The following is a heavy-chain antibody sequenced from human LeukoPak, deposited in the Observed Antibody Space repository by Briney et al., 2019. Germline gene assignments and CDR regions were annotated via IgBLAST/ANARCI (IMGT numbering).Heavy chain of an antibody. CDR3: ARASMAAAARMTKFDP. CDR2: IIPMFGTA. V-gene: IGHV1-69*13. CDR1: GGTFSSYA. J-gene: IGHJ5*02. D-gene: IGHD6-13*01. Sequence: GASVKVSCKSSGGTFSSYAISWVRQAPGQGLEWMGGIIPMFGTANYAQQFEGRVTITADESTSTAYMELSSLRSEDTAVYYCARASMAAAARMTKFDPWGQGTLVTVSA.